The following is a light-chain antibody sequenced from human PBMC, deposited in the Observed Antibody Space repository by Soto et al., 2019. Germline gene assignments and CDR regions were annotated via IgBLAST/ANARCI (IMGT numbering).Light chain of an antibody. CDR3: AAWDDSLNGFWV. V-gene: IGLV1-44*01. J-gene: IGLJ3*02. CDR2: SNN. CDR1: SSNIGSNY. Sequence: QSVLTQPPSASGTPGQRVTISCSGSSSNIGSNYVNWYQQLPGTAPKLLIYSNNQRPSGVADRFSGSKSGTSGSLAISGLQSEDEADYYCAAWDDSLNGFWVFGGGTKLTVL.